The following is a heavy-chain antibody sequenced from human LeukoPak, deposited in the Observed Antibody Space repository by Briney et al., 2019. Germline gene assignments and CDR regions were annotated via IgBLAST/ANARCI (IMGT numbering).Heavy chain of an antibody. CDR2: ISRNSGSI. Sequence: PGRSLRLSCAASGFIFGDYAMHWVRQAPGKGLEWVSGISRNSGSIGYVDSVKGRFTISRDNAKNSLYLQMNSLRAEDTAVYYCARLGIAAAGTDYWGQGTLVTVSS. J-gene: IGHJ4*02. V-gene: IGHV3-9*01. CDR3: ARLGIAAAGTDY. CDR1: GFIFGDYA. D-gene: IGHD6-13*01.